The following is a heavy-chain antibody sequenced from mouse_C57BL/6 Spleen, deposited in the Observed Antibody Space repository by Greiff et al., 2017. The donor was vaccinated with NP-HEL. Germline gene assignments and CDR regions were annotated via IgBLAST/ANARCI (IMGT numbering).Heavy chain of an antibody. V-gene: IGHV1-82*01. Sequence: VQLQQSGPELVKPGASVKISCKASGYAFSSSWMNWVKQRPGKGLEWIGRIYPGDGDTNYNGKFKGKATLTADKSSSTAYMQLSSLTSEDSAVYFCARWVYYGSSSYWYFDVWGTGTTVTVSS. D-gene: IGHD1-1*01. CDR2: IYPGDGDT. J-gene: IGHJ1*03. CDR3: ARWVYYGSSSYWYFDV. CDR1: GYAFSSSW.